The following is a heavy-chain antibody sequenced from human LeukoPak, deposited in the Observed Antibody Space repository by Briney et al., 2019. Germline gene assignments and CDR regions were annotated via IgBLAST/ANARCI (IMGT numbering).Heavy chain of an antibody. V-gene: IGHV4-34*01. J-gene: IGHJ2*01. CDR1: GGSFSGYY. Sequence: SETPSLTCAVYGGSFSGYYWSWIRQPPGKGLEWIGEINHSGSTNYNPSLKSRVTISVDTSKNQFSLKLSSVTAADTAVYYCARATEKPFDLWGRGTLVTVSS. CDR3: ARATEKPFDL. CDR2: INHSGST.